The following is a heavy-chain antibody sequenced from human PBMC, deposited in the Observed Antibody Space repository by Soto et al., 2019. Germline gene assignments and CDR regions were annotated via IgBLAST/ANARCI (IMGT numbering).Heavy chain of an antibody. V-gene: IGHV3-21*01. CDR3: ARDQWLDSSNFDY. J-gene: IGHJ4*02. Sequence: GSLRLSCAASGFTFSSYSMNWVRQAPGKGLEWVSSISSSSSYIYYADSVKGRFTISRDNAKNSLYLRMNSLRAEDTAVYYCARDQWLDSSNFDYWGQGTLVTVSS. CDR2: ISSSSSYI. D-gene: IGHD6-13*01. CDR1: GFTFSSYS.